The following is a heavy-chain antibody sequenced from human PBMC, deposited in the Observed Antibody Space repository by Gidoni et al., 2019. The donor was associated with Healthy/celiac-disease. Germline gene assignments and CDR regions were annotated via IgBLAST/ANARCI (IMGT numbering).Heavy chain of an antibody. J-gene: IGHJ4*02. D-gene: IGHD3-22*01. Sequence: QVQLQQWGAGLLKPSETLSLTCAVYGGSFSGYYWSWIRQPPGKGLEWIGEINHSGSTNYNPSLKSRVTISVDTSKNQFSLKLSSVTAADTAVYYCASFYYYDSSDYWGQGTLVTVSS. CDR2: INHSGST. CDR1: GGSFSGYY. V-gene: IGHV4-34*01. CDR3: ASFYYYDSSDY.